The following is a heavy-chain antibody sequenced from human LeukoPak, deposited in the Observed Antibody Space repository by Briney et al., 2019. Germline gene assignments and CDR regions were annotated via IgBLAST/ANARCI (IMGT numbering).Heavy chain of an antibody. CDR3: ARATPPRYSGYVGRWFDY. V-gene: IGHV4-39*07. CDR2: IYYSGST. CDR1: GGSISSSSYY. J-gene: IGHJ4*02. Sequence: PSETLSLTCTVSGGSISSSSYYWGWIRQPPGKGLEWIGSIYYSGSTYYNPSLKSRVTISVDTSKNQFSLKLSSVTAADTAVYYCARATPPRYSGYVGRWFDYWGQGTLVTVSS. D-gene: IGHD5-12*01.